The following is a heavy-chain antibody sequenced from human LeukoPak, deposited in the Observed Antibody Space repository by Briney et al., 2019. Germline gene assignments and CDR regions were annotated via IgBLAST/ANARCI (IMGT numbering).Heavy chain of an antibody. CDR2: TYYRSKRYK. CDR1: GDSGSSTSAA. Sequence: SQTLSLTCAISGDSGSSTSAAWKWIRQSPSRGLEWLGRTYYRSKRYKYYAAYVKSRLPINPDTSKNQFALQLNSVTPEDTAVYYCARFLETDSWYSLWFDPWGQGTLVTVSS. V-gene: IGHV6-1*01. D-gene: IGHD2-15*01. CDR3: ARFLETDSWYSLWFDP. J-gene: IGHJ5*02.